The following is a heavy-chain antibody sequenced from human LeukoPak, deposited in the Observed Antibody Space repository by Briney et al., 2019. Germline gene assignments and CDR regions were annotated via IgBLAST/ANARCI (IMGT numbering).Heavy chain of an antibody. J-gene: IGHJ4*02. Sequence: ASVKVSCKASGYTFTSYYMHWVRQAPGQGLEWMGIINPSGGRTSYAQKFQGRVTMTRDTSTSTVYMELSSLRSEDTAVYYCARLATHPAAAGTAGFDYWGQGTLVTVSS. D-gene: IGHD6-13*01. CDR2: INPSGGRT. V-gene: IGHV1-46*01. CDR1: GYTFTSYY. CDR3: ARLATHPAAAGTAGFDY.